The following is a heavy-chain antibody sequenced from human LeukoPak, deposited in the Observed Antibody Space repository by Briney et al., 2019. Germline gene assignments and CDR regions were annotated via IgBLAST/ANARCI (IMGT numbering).Heavy chain of an antibody. D-gene: IGHD3-10*01. CDR3: ARVPGSSADYYYGMDV. J-gene: IGHJ6*02. Sequence: PSETLSLTCTVSGGSISSYYWSWIRQPPGKGLEWIGYIYYSGSTNYNPSLKSRVTISVDTSKNQFSLKLSSVTAADTAVYYCARVPGSSADYYYGMDVWGQGTTVTVS. CDR2: IYYSGST. CDR1: GGSISSYY. V-gene: IGHV4-59*01.